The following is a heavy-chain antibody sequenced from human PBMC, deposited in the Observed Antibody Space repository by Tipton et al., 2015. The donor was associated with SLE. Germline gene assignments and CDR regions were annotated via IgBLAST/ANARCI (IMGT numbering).Heavy chain of an antibody. CDR2: INHSGST. CDR1: GGSFSGYY. D-gene: IGHD7-27*01. V-gene: IGHV4-34*01. J-gene: IGHJ4*02. CDR3: ASLGY. Sequence: TPSLTCAVYGGSFSGYYWSWIRQPPGKGLEWIGEINHSGSTNYNPSLKSRVTITVDTSKNQFSLKLSSVTAADTAVYYCASLGYWGQGTLVTVSS.